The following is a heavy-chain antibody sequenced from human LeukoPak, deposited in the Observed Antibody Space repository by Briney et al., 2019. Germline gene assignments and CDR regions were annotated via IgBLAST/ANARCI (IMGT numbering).Heavy chain of an antibody. CDR1: GFTFSSYS. CDR2: ISSSSSTI. V-gene: IGHV3-48*01. CDR3: ARAQKGLLWLGELLK. D-gene: IGHD3-10*01. J-gene: IGHJ4*02. Sequence: GGSLRLSCAASGFTFSSYSMNWVRQAPGKGLEWVSYISSSSSTIYYADSVKGRFTISRDNAKNSLYLQMNSLRAEDTAVYYCARAQKGLLWLGELLKWGQGTLVTVSS.